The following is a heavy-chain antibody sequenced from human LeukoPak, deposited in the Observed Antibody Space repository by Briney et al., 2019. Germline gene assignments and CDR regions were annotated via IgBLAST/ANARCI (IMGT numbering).Heavy chain of an antibody. V-gene: IGHV1-2*02. CDR2: INPNSGGT. J-gene: IGHJ4*02. CDR3: ARDVGGGIAVAGVFDY. D-gene: IGHD6-19*01. Sequence: ASVKVSCKASGYTFTGYYMHWVRQAPGQGLEWMGWINPNSGGTNYAQKFQGRVTMTRDMSISTAYMELSRLRSDDTAVYYCARDVGGGIAVAGVFDYWGQGTLVTVSS. CDR1: GYTFTGYY.